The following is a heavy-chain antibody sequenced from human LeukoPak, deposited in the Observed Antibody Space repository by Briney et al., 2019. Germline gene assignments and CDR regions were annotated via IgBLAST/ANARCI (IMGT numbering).Heavy chain of an antibody. Sequence: GGSLRLSCAASGFTFSNAWMSWVRQAPGKGLEWVGRIKSKTDGGTTDYAAPVKGRFTISRDDSKNTLYLQMNSLKTEDTAVYNCTTDLLLWFGARGIFDYWGQGTLVTVSS. J-gene: IGHJ4*02. V-gene: IGHV3-15*01. D-gene: IGHD3-10*01. CDR2: IKSKTDGGTT. CDR3: TTDLLLWFGARGIFDY. CDR1: GFTFSNAW.